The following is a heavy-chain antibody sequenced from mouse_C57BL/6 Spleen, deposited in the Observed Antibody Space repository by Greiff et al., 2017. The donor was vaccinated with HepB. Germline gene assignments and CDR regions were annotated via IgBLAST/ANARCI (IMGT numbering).Heavy chain of an antibody. CDR3: TRGHYGSSPYFDY. V-gene: IGHV5-9-1*02. CDR2: ISSGGDYI. J-gene: IGHJ2*01. D-gene: IGHD1-1*01. CDR1: GFTFSSYA. Sequence: EVMLVESGEGLVKPGGSLKLSCAASGFTFSSYAMSWVRQTPEKRPEWVAYISSGGDYIYYADTVKGRFTISRDNARNTLYLQMSSLKSEDTAMYYCTRGHYGSSPYFDYWGQGTTLTVSS.